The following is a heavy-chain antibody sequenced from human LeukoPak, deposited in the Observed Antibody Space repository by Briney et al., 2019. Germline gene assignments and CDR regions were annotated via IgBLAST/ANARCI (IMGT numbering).Heavy chain of an antibody. CDR2: INPDDSDT. CDR1: GYKFTSYW. CDR3: ARIAVKYSSSWYAFDI. D-gene: IGHD6-13*01. Sequence: GESLKISCKASGYKFTSYWIAWVRHMPGKGLEWKGIINPDDSDTRYSPSFQGQVTISADKSITTAYLQWSSLKASDTAMYYCARIAVKYSSSWYAFDIWGQGTMVTVSS. V-gene: IGHV5-51*01. J-gene: IGHJ3*02.